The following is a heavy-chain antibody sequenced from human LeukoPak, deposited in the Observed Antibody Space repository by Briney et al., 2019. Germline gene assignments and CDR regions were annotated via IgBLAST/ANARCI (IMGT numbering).Heavy chain of an antibody. Sequence: SGPTLVKPTQTLTLTCTFSGFSLSTSGVGVGWIRQPPGKALEWLALIYLDDDKRYSPSLKSRLTITKDTSKNQVVLTMTNMDPVDTATYYCAHRPGYCSSTSCSRYWFDPWGQGTLVTVSS. V-gene: IGHV2-5*02. D-gene: IGHD2-2*01. J-gene: IGHJ5*02. CDR2: IYLDDDK. CDR1: GFSLSTSGVG. CDR3: AHRPGYCSSTSCSRYWFDP.